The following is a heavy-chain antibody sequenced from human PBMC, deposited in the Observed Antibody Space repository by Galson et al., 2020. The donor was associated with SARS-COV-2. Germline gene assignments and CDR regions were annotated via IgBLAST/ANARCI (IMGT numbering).Heavy chain of an antibody. Sequence: ASVKVSCKASGYTFIGYYIHWVRQAPGQGLEWMGWINPNSGCTNYAQKFQGRVTMTRDTSISTAYMELSRLRSDDTAVYYCAREGSVTTNYYYGMDVWGQGTTVTVSS. V-gene: IGHV1-2*02. CDR1: GYTFIGYY. J-gene: IGHJ6*02. CDR3: AREGSVTTNYYYGMDV. CDR2: INPNSGCT. D-gene: IGHD4-17*01.